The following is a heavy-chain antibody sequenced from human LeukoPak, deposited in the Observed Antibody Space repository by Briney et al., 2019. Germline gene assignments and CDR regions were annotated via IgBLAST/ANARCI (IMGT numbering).Heavy chain of an antibody. CDR2: IIPMLGKT. CDR3: ARGLFGGFAAAPFDH. D-gene: IGHD2-2*01. Sequence: ASVKVPCKASGGTFDNYAVNWVREAPGLGLEWMGRIIPMLGKTNSAQKFQDRVTFTADKSTGTAYMELTHLRPDDTAVYFCARGLFGGFAAAPFDHWGQGTLVTVSP. J-gene: IGHJ4*02. CDR1: GGTFDNYA. V-gene: IGHV1-69*04.